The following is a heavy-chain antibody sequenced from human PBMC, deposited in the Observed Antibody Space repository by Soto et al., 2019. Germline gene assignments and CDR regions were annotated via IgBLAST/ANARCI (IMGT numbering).Heavy chain of an antibody. Sequence: EVQLVESGGGLVQPGGSLRLSCAASGFTFSSYSMNWVRQAPGKGLEWVSYISSSSSTIYYADSVKGRFTISRDNAKNSLYLQMISLRDEDTAVYYCARGLYYYDSRGYWGYWGQGTLVTVSS. V-gene: IGHV3-48*02. J-gene: IGHJ4*02. CDR2: ISSSSSTI. CDR1: GFTFSSYS. D-gene: IGHD3-22*01. CDR3: ARGLYYYDSRGYWGY.